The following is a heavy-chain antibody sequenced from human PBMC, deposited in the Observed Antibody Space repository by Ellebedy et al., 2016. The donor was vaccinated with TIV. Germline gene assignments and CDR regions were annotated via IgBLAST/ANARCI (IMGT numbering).Heavy chain of an antibody. CDR1: GFIFCDYA. CDR3: ATRGHSIGWFAD. V-gene: IGHV3-23*01. CDR2: ISGRGEST. J-gene: IGHJ5*02. D-gene: IGHD3-22*01. Sequence: GESLKISCATSGFIFCDYAISWVRQPPGKGLEWVSTISGRGESTFAADSVKGRFTISRDFSKRTVYLQMNSLRVEDTAVYFCATRGHSIGWFADWGQGTPVTVSS.